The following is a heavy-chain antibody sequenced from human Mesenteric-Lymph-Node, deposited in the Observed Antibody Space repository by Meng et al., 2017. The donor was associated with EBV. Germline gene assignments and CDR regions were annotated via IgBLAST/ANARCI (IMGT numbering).Heavy chain of an antibody. J-gene: IGHJ4*02. CDR1: GGSIAGGSY. CDR2: IHYSGDT. CDR3: ARRSGSYYGYFDY. Sequence: VQLQGPGPGLVKPSQTVSLTCAVSGGSIAGGSYWIWVRQPPGKGLEWIAFIHYSGDTYYNPSLKSRLTISVDTSKDQFSLRLRSVTAADTAVYYCARRSGSYYGYFDYWGQGTLVTVSS. V-gene: IGHV4-30-4*01. D-gene: IGHD1-26*01.